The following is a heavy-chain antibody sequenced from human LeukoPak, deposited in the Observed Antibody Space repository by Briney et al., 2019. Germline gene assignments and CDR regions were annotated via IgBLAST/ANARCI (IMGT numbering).Heavy chain of an antibody. V-gene: IGHV3-30-3*01. CDR1: GFTFSSYA. Sequence: GGSLRLSCAASGFTFSSYAMHWVRQAPGKGLEWVAVISYDGSNKYYADSVKGRFTISRDNSKNTLYLQMNSLRAEDTAVYYCAREAAASVVVAATCFDPWGQGTLVTVSS. CDR2: ISYDGSNK. D-gene: IGHD2-15*01. J-gene: IGHJ5*02. CDR3: AREAAASVVVAATCFDP.